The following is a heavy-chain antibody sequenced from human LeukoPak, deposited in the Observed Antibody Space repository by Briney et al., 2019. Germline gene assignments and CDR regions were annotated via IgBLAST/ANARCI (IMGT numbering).Heavy chain of an antibody. CDR3: ARLHYDVLTGPFDY. Sequence: GGSLRLSCAASGITVSTNYVSWVRQAPGKGLEWVSIIYSGGGTYYADSVKGRFTISRENSKNTLWLQMNSLRAEDTAVYYCARLHYDVLTGPFDYWGQGTLVTVSS. V-gene: IGHV3-66*04. CDR1: GITVSTNY. CDR2: IYSGGGT. J-gene: IGHJ4*02. D-gene: IGHD3-9*01.